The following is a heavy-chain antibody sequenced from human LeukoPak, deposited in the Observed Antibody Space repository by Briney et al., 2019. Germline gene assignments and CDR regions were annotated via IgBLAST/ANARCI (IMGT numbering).Heavy chain of an antibody. J-gene: IGHJ4*02. V-gene: IGHV4-30-2*01. CDR3: AKVGLVGATTHWVDY. D-gene: IGHD1-26*01. Sequence: SETLSLTCTVSGGSIRSGGYYWSWIRQPPGKGLEWIGYIYHSGSTYYNPSLKSRVTISVDRSKNQLSLKLISVTAADTAVYYCAKVGLVGATTHWVDYWGQGTLVTVSS. CDR2: IYHSGST. CDR1: GGSIRSGGYY.